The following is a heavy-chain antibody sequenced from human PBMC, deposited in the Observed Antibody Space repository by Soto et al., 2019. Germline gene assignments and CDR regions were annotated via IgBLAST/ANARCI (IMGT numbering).Heavy chain of an antibody. CDR1: GFTFSSYA. CDR3: ARDFLPRRQLGAGYYFDY. CDR2: ISYDGSNK. D-gene: IGHD6-6*01. V-gene: IGHV3-30-3*01. Sequence: QVQLVESGGGVVQPGRSLRLSCAASGFTFSSYAMHWVRQAPGKGLEWVAVISYDGSNKYYADSVKGRFTISRDNSKNTLYLQMNSLRAEDTAVYYCARDFLPRRQLGAGYYFDYWGQGTLVTVSS. J-gene: IGHJ4*02.